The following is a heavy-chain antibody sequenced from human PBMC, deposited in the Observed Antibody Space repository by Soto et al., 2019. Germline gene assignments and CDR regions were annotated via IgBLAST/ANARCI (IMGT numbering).Heavy chain of an antibody. V-gene: IGHV4-4*02. CDR2: IYHSGST. J-gene: IGHJ4*02. D-gene: IGHD3-16*02. CDR3: ARDHGYDYVWGSYRSGPHLYYFDY. Sequence: QVQLQESGPGLVKPSGTLSLTCAVSGGSISSSNWWSWVRQPPGKGLEWIGEIYHSGSTNYNPSLKSRVTISVDKSKNQFSLKLSSVTAADTAVYYCARDHGYDYVWGSYRSGPHLYYFDYWGPGTLVTVSS. CDR1: GGSISSSNW.